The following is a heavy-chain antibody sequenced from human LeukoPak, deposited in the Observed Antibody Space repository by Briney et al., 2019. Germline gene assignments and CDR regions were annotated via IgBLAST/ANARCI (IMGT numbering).Heavy chain of an antibody. CDR1: GYSFPSYW. J-gene: IGHJ4*02. Sequence: GESPKISCKGSGYSFPSYWIGWVRQMAGKGLEWMGIVNPGDSDTIYSPSFQGQVTISVDKSINTAYLQWSSLKASDTAMYYCARHRQYYYDSSGYYGGGLDYWGQGTLVTVSS. V-gene: IGHV5-51*01. CDR3: ARHRQYYYDSSGYYGGGLDY. D-gene: IGHD3-22*01. CDR2: VNPGDSDT.